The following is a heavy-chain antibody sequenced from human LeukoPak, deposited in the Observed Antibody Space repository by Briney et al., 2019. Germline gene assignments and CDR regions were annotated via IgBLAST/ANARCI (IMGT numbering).Heavy chain of an antibody. V-gene: IGHV4-39*01. CDR2: IYDSGST. CDR1: GGSIRSSYYY. J-gene: IGHJ1*01. D-gene: IGHD3-22*01. CDR3: ARQSKGIIVITDFQH. Sequence: SETLSLTCTVSGGSIRSSYYYWGWIRQPPGKGLEWIGSIYDSGSTYYNPSLKSRVTISVDTSKNQFSLKLSSVTAADTAVYYCARQSKGIIVITDFQHWGQGTLVTVSS.